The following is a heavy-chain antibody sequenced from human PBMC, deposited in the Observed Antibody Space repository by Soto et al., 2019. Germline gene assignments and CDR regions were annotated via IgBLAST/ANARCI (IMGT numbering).Heavy chain of an antibody. CDR1: GFTFSSYA. Sequence: EVQLLESGGGLVQPGGSLRLSCAASGFTFSSYAMSWVRQAPGKGLEWVSAISGSGGSTYFADSVKGRFTISRNNSKNTLYLQINSLRAEDTAVYYCAKDRGGGLNKFDYWGQGTLVTVSS. CDR2: ISGSGGST. J-gene: IGHJ4*02. D-gene: IGHD3-16*01. V-gene: IGHV3-23*01. CDR3: AKDRGGGLNKFDY.